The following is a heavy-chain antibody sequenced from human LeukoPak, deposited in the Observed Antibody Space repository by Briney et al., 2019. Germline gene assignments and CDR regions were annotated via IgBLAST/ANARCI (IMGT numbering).Heavy chain of an antibody. CDR3: ARVTSVGGSGSYYNWFDP. CDR2: ISAYNGNT. CDR1: GYTFTSYG. Sequence: ASVKVSCKASGYTFTSYGISWVRQAPGQGLEWMGWISAYNGNTNYAQKLQGRVTMTTDTSTGTAYMELRILRSDDTAVYYCARVTSVGGSGSYYNWFDPWGQGTLVTVSS. V-gene: IGHV1-18*01. J-gene: IGHJ5*02. D-gene: IGHD3-10*01.